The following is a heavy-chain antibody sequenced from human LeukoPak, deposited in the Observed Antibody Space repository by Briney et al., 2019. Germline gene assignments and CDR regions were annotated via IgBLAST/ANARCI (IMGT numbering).Heavy chain of an antibody. CDR1: GFTFSSYD. Sequence: GGSLRLSCAASGFTFSSYDMNWVRQAPGKGLEWVSYISSSGSTIYYADSVKGRFTISRDNAKNSLYLQMNSLRAEDTAVYYCAKAAYYYDSSGYYTPYDAFDIWGQGTMVTVSS. D-gene: IGHD3-22*01. J-gene: IGHJ3*02. CDR2: ISSSGSTI. V-gene: IGHV3-48*03. CDR3: AKAAYYYDSSGYYTPYDAFDI.